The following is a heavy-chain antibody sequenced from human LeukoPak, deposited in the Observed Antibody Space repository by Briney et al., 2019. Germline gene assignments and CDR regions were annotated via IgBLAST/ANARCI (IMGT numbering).Heavy chain of an antibody. J-gene: IGHJ4*02. CDR2: ISYDGSNK. V-gene: IGHV3-30-3*01. CDR1: GFTFSSYA. Sequence: PGRSLRLSCAASGFTFSSYAMHLVRQAPGKGLEWVAVISYDGSNKYYADSVKGRFTISRDNSKNTLYLQMNSLRAEDTAVYYCARDMAYDILTGYPDYWGQGTLVTVSS. D-gene: IGHD3-9*01. CDR3: ARDMAYDILTGYPDY.